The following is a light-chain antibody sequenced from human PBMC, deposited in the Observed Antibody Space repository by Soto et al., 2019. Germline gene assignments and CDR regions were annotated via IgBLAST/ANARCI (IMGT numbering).Light chain of an antibody. J-gene: IGKJ4*01. V-gene: IGKV1-39*01. Sequence: DIQITQFPSSLAASVGDRITITCRANQEINSYVNWYVQKPGKAPDLLVYAASSLQSGVPSRFSGSGSGTDFILTISSLQPEDSATYYCQQSFITPFTFGGGTKV. CDR2: AAS. CDR3: QQSFITPFT. CDR1: QEINSY.